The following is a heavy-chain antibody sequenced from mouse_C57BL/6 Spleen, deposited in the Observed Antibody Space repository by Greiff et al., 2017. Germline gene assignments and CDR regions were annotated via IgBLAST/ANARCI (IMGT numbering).Heavy chain of an antibody. CDR3: VRHDYRPYAMDY. CDR2: IRSKSNNYAT. J-gene: IGHJ4*01. D-gene: IGHD2-12*01. Sequence: EVQGVESGGGLVQPKGSLKLSCAASGFSFNTYAMNWVRQAPGKGLEWVARIRSKSNNYATYYADSVKDRFTISRDDSESMLYLQMNNLKTEDNAMYYCVRHDYRPYAMDYWGQGTSVTVSS. CDR1: GFSFNTYA. V-gene: IGHV10-1*01.